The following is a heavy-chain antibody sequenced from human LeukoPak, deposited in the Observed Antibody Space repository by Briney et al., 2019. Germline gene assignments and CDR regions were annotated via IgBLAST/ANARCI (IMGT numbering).Heavy chain of an antibody. Sequence: GSLSLSCAASGFTFSNYGMHWVRQAPGKGLEWVAFIRYDGSDKYYVDSVKGRFTISRDNSRNILYLQMNSLTAEDTAVYYCVKNRVGHNYADAFEIWGQGTMVRVCS. D-gene: IGHD5-24*01. CDR1: GFTFSNYG. J-gene: IGHJ3*02. CDR3: VKNRVGHNYADAFEI. CDR2: IRYDGSDK. V-gene: IGHV3-30*02.